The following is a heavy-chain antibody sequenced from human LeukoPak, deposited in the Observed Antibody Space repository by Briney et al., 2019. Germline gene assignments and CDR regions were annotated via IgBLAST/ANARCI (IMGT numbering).Heavy chain of an antibody. CDR2: VDPEDGET. J-gene: IGHJ3*02. CDR3: ATDRLIAAFDI. Sequence: GASVKVSCKASGYTFTDYYMHWVQQAPGKGLEWMGRVDPEDGETIYAEKFQGRVTITADTSTDTAYMELSSLRSGDTAVYYCATDRLIAAFDIWGQGTMVTVTS. CDR1: GYTFTDYY. D-gene: IGHD3-22*01. V-gene: IGHV1-69-2*01.